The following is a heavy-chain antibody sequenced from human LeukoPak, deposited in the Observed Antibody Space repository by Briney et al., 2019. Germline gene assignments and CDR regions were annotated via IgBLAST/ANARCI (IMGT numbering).Heavy chain of an antibody. J-gene: IGHJ1*01. CDR2: IYHSGST. CDR1: GGSISSSNW. Sequence: SETLSLTCTVSGGSISSSNWWSWVRQPPGKGLEWIGEIYHSGSTNYNPSLKSRVTISVDKSKNQFSLKLSSVTAADTAVYYCARDRGTIMIRGDYEYFQHWGQGTLVTVSS. V-gene: IGHV4-4*02. CDR3: ARDRGTIMIRGDYEYFQH. D-gene: IGHD3-10*01.